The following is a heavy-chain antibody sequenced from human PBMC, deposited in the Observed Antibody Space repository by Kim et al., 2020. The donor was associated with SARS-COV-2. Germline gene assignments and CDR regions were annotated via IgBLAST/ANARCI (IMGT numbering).Heavy chain of an antibody. V-gene: IGHV4-34*01. D-gene: IGHD2-2*01. Sequence: SETLSLTCAVYGGSFSGYYWSWIRQPPGKGLEWIGEINHSGSTNYNPSLKSRVTISVDTSKNQFSLKLSSVTAADTAVYYCARGRSNLRPRYCSSTSCPYYYGMDVWGQGTTVTVSS. J-gene: IGHJ6*02. CDR1: GGSFSGYY. CDR3: ARGRSNLRPRYCSSTSCPYYYGMDV. CDR2: INHSGST.